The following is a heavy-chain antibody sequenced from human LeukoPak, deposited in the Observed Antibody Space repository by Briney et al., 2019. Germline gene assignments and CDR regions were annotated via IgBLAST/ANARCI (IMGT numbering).Heavy chain of an antibody. J-gene: IGHJ4*02. CDR1: GLTVSSNC. V-gene: IGHV3-53*01. Sequence: PGGSLRLPCAASGLTVSSNCMSWVRQAPGKGLEWVSIIYGADTTNYADSVKGRFTISRDNSKNTLYLQMNSLGAEDTALYYCASRPTSNKGPLDFWGQGTLVTVSS. CDR2: IYGADTT. CDR3: ASRPTSNKGPLDF.